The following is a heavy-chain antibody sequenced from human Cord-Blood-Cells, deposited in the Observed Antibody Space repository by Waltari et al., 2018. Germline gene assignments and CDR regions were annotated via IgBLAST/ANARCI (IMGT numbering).Heavy chain of an antibody. Sequence: QVQLVESGGGVVQPGRSLRLSCPASGFTLSRYAMHWVRQAPGKGLEWVAVISYDGSNKYYADSVKGRFTISRDNSKNTLYLQMNSLRAEDTAVYYCARGSSGVFDYWGQGTLVTVSS. CDR3: ARGSSGVFDY. CDR1: GFTLSRYA. J-gene: IGHJ4*02. CDR2: ISYDGSNK. D-gene: IGHD3-10*01. V-gene: IGHV3-30-3*01.